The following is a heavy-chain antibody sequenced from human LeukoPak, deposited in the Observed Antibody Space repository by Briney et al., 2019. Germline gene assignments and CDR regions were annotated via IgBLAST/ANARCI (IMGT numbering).Heavy chain of an antibody. D-gene: IGHD3-16*01. CDR3: ARDGGA. Sequence: GGSLRLSCAASGFTFSSYWMHWVRQAPGKGLEWVSAINWNGGSTGYADSVKGRFTISRDNAKNSLYLQMNSLRAEDTALYYCARDGGAWGQGTLVTVSS. V-gene: IGHV3-20*04. CDR1: GFTFSSYW. CDR2: INWNGGST. J-gene: IGHJ5*02.